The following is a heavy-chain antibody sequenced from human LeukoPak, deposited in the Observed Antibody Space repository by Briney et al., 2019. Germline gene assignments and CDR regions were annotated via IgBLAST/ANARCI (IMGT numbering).Heavy chain of an antibody. V-gene: IGHV1-69*05. CDR1: GGTFSSYA. CDR3: ARDKGGYSYGSAAFDI. CDR2: IIPIFGTA. Sequence: SVKVSCKASGGTFSSYAISWVRQAPGQGLEWMGGIIPIFGTANYAQKFQGRVTITTDESTSTAYMELSSLRSEDTAVYYCARDKGGYSYGSAAFDIWGQGTMVTVSS. J-gene: IGHJ3*02. D-gene: IGHD5-18*01.